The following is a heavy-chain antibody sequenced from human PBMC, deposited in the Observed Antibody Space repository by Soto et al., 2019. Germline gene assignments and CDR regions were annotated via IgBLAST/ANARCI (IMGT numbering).Heavy chain of an antibody. CDR3: AGGVGVGGYCYHMDL. J-gene: IGHJ6*02. V-gene: IGHV4-61*01. Sequence: SETLSLTCTVSGDSDTSVSDYWSWIRQPPGKGLEWIGYIYYSGSAAYNPSLGSRVTISIDTSKNQFSLKLTSVTAADTAVYYCAGGVGVGGYCYHMDLWGQGARVT. CDR1: GDSDTSVSDY. CDR2: IYYSGSA. D-gene: IGHD3-16*01.